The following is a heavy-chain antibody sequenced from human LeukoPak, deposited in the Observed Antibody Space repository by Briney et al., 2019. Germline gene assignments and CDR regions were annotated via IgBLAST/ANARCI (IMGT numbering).Heavy chain of an antibody. J-gene: IGHJ4*02. Sequence: ASVKASCKASGYTFTGYYMHWVRQAPGQGLEWMGWINPNSGGTNYAQKFQGRVTMTRDTSISTAYMELSRMRYDDTAVYYCAREVPYSSGWFWGYWGQGTLVTVSS. CDR2: INPNSGGT. D-gene: IGHD6-19*01. CDR1: GYTFTGYY. CDR3: AREVPYSSGWFWGY. V-gene: IGHV1-2*02.